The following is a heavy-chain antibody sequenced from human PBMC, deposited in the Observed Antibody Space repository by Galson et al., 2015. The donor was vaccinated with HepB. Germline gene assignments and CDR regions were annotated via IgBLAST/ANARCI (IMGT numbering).Heavy chain of an antibody. CDR3: ARVIPTANWNDDYFDY. Sequence: SVKVSCKASGGPFSSYPINWVRQAPGQGLEWMGRIFPLFDITNYAQKFQGRVTITADKSTSTAYMELSSLRSEDTAMYYCARVIPTANWNDDYFDYWGQGTLVTVSS. D-gene: IGHD1-1*01. J-gene: IGHJ4*02. V-gene: IGHV1-69*04. CDR2: IFPLFDIT. CDR1: GGPFSSYP.